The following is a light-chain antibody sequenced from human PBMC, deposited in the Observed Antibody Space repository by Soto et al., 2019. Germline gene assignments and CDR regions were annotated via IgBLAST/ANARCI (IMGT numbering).Light chain of an antibody. Sequence: QSALTQPPSASGTPGQRVAISCSGSSSNIGSKTVNWYQQLPGTAPKLLIYSNYQRPSGVPDRFSGSKSGTSASLAISGLQSEDEADYYCSASDASLNGYVFGTGTKVTV. V-gene: IGLV1-44*01. CDR3: SASDASLNGYV. CDR2: SNY. J-gene: IGLJ1*01. CDR1: SSNIGSKT.